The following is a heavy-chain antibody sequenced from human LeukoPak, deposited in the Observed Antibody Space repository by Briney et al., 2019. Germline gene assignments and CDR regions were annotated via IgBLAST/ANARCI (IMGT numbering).Heavy chain of an antibody. CDR3: AKDGVTGHFWSGYSTYFDY. V-gene: IGHV3-30*18. Sequence: GGSLRLSCAASGFTFNSYGMHWVRQAPGKGLEWVAVISYDGSNKYYADSVKGRFTISRDNSKNTLYLQMNSLRAEDTAVYYCAKDGVTGHFWSGYSTYFDYWGQGTLVTVSS. J-gene: IGHJ4*02. D-gene: IGHD3-3*02. CDR1: GFTFNSYG. CDR2: ISYDGSNK.